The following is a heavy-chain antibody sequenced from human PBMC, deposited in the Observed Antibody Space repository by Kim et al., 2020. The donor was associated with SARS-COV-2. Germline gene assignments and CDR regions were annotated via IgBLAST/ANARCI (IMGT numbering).Heavy chain of an antibody. CDR2: ISSSSSYI. J-gene: IGHJ6*02. Sequence: GGSLRLSCAASGFTFSSYSMNWVRQAPGKGLEWVSSISSSSSYIYYADSVKGRFTISRDNAKNSLYLQMNSLRAEDTAVYWVVPAPGYYYGMDVWGQGTTVTVSS. CDR1: GFTFSSYS. CDR3: VPAPGYYYGMDV. D-gene: IGHD2-2*01. V-gene: IGHV3-21*01.